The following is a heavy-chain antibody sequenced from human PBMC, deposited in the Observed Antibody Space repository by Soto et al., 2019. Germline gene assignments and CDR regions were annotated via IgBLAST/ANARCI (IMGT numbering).Heavy chain of an antibody. Sequence: ASVKVSCKVSGYTLTELSMHWVRQAPGKGLEWMGGFDPEDGETIYAQKFQGRVTMTEDTSTDTAYMELSSLRSEDTAVYYCATEGASGDGYNDFDYWGQGTLVTVSS. CDR3: ATEGASGDGYNDFDY. D-gene: IGHD5-12*01. J-gene: IGHJ4*02. CDR2: FDPEDGET. V-gene: IGHV1-24*01. CDR1: GYTLTELS.